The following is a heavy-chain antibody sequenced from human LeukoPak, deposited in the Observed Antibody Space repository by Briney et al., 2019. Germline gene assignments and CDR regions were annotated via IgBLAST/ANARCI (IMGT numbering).Heavy chain of an antibody. D-gene: IGHD2-21*02. J-gene: IGHJ4*02. CDR2: THSSGST. CDR1: GGLINSNY. CDR3: ARGYCGGDCYSGSKYYFDY. V-gene: IGHV4-4*07. Sequence: PSETLSLTCTVSGGLINSNYWSWIRQPAGKRLEWIGRTHSSGSTNYNPSLQSRVTMSVDTSKSQFSLYLTSVTAADTAVYYCARGYCGGDCYSGSKYYFDYWGQGTLVTVSS.